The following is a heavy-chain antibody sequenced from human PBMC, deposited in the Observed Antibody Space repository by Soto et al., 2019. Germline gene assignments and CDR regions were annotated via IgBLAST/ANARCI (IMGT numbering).Heavy chain of an antibody. CDR2: IYYSGST. CDR1: GGSISSGGYY. Sequence: QVQLQESGPGLVKPSQTLSLTCTVSGGSISSGGYYWSWIRQHPGKGLEWIGYIYYSGSTYYNPSLKSRVTISVDTSKNQFSLKLSSVTAADTAVYYCARDPIWFGEGYYGMDVWGQGPTVTVSS. V-gene: IGHV4-31*03. CDR3: ARDPIWFGEGYYGMDV. J-gene: IGHJ6*02. D-gene: IGHD3-10*01.